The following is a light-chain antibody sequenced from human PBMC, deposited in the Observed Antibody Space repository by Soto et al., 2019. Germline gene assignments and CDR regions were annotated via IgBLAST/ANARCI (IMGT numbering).Light chain of an antibody. J-gene: IGKJ1*01. V-gene: IGKV1-39*01. CDR2: AAS. CDR1: QSISSW. CDR3: QQSYSTVSWT. Sequence: DIQMTQSPSTLSASVGDRVTITCRASQSISSWLAWYQQKPGKAPKLLIYAASTLQSGVPSRFGGSGSGTDFTLTIYSLEPEDFATYYCQQSYSTVSWTFGQGTKVDIK.